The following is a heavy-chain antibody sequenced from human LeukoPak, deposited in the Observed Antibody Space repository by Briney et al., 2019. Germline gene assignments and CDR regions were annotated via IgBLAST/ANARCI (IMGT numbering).Heavy chain of an antibody. D-gene: IGHD2-21*01. CDR3: ARDSAFSSYSY. CDR2: IYSDRRT. V-gene: IGHV3-53*01. CDR1: GFTVSSNY. J-gene: IGHJ4*02. Sequence: GGSLRLSYSASGFTVSSNYMSWVRQAPGKGLEWVAIIYSDRRTFYAVSVKGRFTISRDDSKNTLFLQMDSLRAEDTAIYYCARDSAFSSYSYWGQGALVTVSS.